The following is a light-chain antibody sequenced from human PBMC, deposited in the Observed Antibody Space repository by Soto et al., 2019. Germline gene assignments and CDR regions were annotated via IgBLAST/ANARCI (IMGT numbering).Light chain of an antibody. J-gene: IGKJ1*01. CDR3: QHYDNWPPWT. Sequence: EILMTQSPATLSVSPGEGATLSCRASQSVSSNLAWYQQKPGQAPRLLIYGASTRATGIPARFSGSGSGTEFPLTISSLQSEDFAVYYCQHYDNWPPWTFGQGTKVEIK. V-gene: IGKV3-15*01. CDR2: GAS. CDR1: QSVSSN.